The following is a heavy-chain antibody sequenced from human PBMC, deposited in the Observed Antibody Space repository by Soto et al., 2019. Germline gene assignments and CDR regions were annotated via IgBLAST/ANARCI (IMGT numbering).Heavy chain of an antibody. CDR1: GFTFSSYA. J-gene: IGHJ4*02. CDR3: ATSLPFCHFHFWSDYLDS. D-gene: IGHD3-3*02. Sequence: PGGSLRLSCAASGFTFSSYAMSWVRQAPGKGLEWVSVISGSVGTTYYADSVKGRFTISRDNSKSTLYLQMNSLGAEDTAVYYCATSLPFCHFHFWSDYLDSCGQALLGTVSS. V-gene: IGHV3-23*01. CDR2: ISGSVGTT.